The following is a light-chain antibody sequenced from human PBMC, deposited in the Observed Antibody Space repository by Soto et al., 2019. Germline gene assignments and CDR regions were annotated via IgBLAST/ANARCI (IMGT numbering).Light chain of an antibody. V-gene: IGLV2-8*01. J-gene: IGLJ1*01. CDR3: SSYAGSNNFV. Sequence: QSVLTQPPSASGAPGQRVTISCSGSSSNIGSNYVSWYQQHPGKAPKLVIYEVTKRPSGVPDRVSASKSGNTASLTVSGLRAEDEADYYCSSYAGSNNFVFGSGTKVTVL. CDR1: SSNIGSNY. CDR2: EVT.